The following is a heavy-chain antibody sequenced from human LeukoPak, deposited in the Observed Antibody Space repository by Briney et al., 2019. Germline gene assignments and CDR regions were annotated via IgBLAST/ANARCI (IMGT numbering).Heavy chain of an antibody. J-gene: IGHJ4*02. CDR2: FDPEDGET. CDR1: GYTLTELF. CDR3: ATGAVAALDY. Sequence: ASVKVSCMVSGYTLTELFMHGVGPARGRGVEWMGGFDPEDGETIYAQKFQGRVNMTEGTSTDTAYMELSSLRSEDTAVYYCATGAVAALDYWGQGTLVTVSS. V-gene: IGHV1-24*01. D-gene: IGHD6-19*01.